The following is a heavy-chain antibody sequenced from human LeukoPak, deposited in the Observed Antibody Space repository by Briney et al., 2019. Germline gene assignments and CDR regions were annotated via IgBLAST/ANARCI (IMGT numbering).Heavy chain of an antibody. J-gene: IGHJ4*02. V-gene: IGHV1-18*01. CDR1: GYTFTCYG. CDR2: ISAYNGNT. Sequence: ASVKVSCKASGYTFTCYGISWVRQAPGQGLEWMGWISAYNGNTNYAQKLQGRVTMTTDTSTSTAYMELRSLRSDDTAVYYCAAHYYGSGTDLRSPFDYWGQGTLVTVSS. CDR3: AAHYYGSGTDLRSPFDY. D-gene: IGHD3-10*01.